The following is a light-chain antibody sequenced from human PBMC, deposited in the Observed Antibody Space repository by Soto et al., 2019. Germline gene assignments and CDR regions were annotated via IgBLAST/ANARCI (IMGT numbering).Light chain of an antibody. Sequence: QSVLTQPASVSGSPGQSITISCTGTSSDVGGYNYVSWYQHHPGKAPRLMIYEVSNRPSGVSNRFSGSKSGNTASLTISGLQAEDEADYYCSSYTCSSPVFGGGTKLTVL. CDR3: SSYTCSSPV. J-gene: IGLJ2*01. CDR1: SSDVGGYNY. CDR2: EVS. V-gene: IGLV2-14*01.